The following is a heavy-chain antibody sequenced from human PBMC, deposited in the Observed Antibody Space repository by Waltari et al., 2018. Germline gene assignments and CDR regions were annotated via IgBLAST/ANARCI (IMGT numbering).Heavy chain of an antibody. CDR2: INPNRGGT. Sequence: QVQLVQSGAEVKKPGASVKVSCKASGYTFTGYYMHWVRQAPGQGLEWMGGINPNRGGTNYAQKFQGRVTMTRDTSISTAYMELSRLRSDDTAVYYCARSRVLLWFGELLSHWGQGTLVTVSS. CDR3: ARSRVLLWFGELLSH. V-gene: IGHV1-2*02. D-gene: IGHD3-10*01. J-gene: IGHJ4*02. CDR1: GYTFTGYY.